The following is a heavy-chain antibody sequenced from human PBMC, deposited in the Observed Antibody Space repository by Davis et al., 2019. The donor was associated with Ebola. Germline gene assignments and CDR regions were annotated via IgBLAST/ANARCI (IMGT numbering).Heavy chain of an antibody. CDR1: GFSLTTSGMG. CDR3: ARSPNYNGLNYFDY. Sequence: SGPTLVKPTQTLTLTCTFSGFSLTTSGMGVGWIRQPPGKALEWLALIHWDDDKRYNPFLKSRLTIARDTSKNQVVLTMANMDPVDTATYYCARSPNYNGLNYFDYWGQGTMVTVSS. D-gene: IGHD3-10*01. CDR2: IHWDDDK. V-gene: IGHV2-5*02. J-gene: IGHJ4*02.